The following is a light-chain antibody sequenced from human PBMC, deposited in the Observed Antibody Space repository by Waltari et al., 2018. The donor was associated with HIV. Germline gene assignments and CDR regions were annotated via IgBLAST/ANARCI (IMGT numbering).Light chain of an antibody. V-gene: IGKV3-15*01. J-gene: IGKJ3*01. Sequence: EIVMMQSPATLSVSPGERATLSCRASQSVSSNLAWYQQKPGQAPRLLLYGASTRATGIPARFSGSGSGTDFSLTISSLEPEDFAIYYCQARHSWPPLFTFGPGTKVEMK. CDR3: QARHSWPPLFT. CDR2: GAS. CDR1: QSVSSN.